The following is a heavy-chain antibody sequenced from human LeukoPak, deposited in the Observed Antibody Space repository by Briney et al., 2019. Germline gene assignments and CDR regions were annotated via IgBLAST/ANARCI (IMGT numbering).Heavy chain of an antibody. J-gene: IGHJ4*01. Sequence: ASVKVSCKASGYTLTDYYLHWVRQPPGQGLNWMGWINPNSGATYYAQSFQARVTMTRDTSIGSGYMELTGLESDDTAVHYCARGRRILGGPETAGDFFDYWGQGSLVTVSS. V-gene: IGHV1-2*02. CDR2: INPNSGAT. CDR1: GYTLTDYY. D-gene: IGHD3-16*01. CDR3: ARGRRILGGPETAGDFFDY.